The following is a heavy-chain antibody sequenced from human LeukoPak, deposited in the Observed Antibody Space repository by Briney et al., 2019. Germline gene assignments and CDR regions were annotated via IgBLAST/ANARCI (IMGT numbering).Heavy chain of an antibody. V-gene: IGHV4-39*01. CDR1: AGSISSTSHH. Sequence: PSETLSLTCTVSAGSISSTSHHWGWIRQSPGKGLEWIGSLFSGRTTYYNPSLDSRVTISVVTSKNQFSLQLNSATAADTAVYYCVRHDGRGGATMGALDSWGQGSLVTVSS. J-gene: IGHJ4*02. CDR3: VRHDGRGGATMGALDS. D-gene: IGHD5-12*01. CDR2: LFSGRTT.